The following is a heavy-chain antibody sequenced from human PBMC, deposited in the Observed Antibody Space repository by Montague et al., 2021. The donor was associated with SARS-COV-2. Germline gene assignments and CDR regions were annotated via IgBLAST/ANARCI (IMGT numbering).Heavy chain of an antibody. CDR3: AREHWENYYDFWSGTNLASDYPYSGMDV. J-gene: IGHJ6*02. CDR2: IFQSVTT. Sequence: SETLSLTCTVSGYSISDGYYWVWIRQPPGKGLEWIGNIFQSVTTXYNPSLQRRSTMSVDTSKNQFSLKLSSVTAADTAVYYCAREHWENYYDFWSGTNLASDYPYSGMDVWGQGTTVTVSS. CDR1: GYSISDGYY. V-gene: IGHV4-38-2*02. D-gene: IGHD3-3*01.